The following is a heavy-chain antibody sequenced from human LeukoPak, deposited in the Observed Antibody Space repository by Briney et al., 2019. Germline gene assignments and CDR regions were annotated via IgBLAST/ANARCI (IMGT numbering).Heavy chain of an antibody. CDR3: ARDQKDGYCSSTSCPWGFLGFDP. D-gene: IGHD2-2*03. CDR1: GFTFSDYY. CDR2: ISSSGSTI. J-gene: IGHJ5*02. V-gene: IGHV3-11*04. Sequence: PGGSLRLSCAASGFTFSDYYMSWIRQAPGKGLEWVSYISSSGSTIYYADSVKGRFTISRDNAKNSLYLQMNSLRAEDTAVYYCARDQKDGYCSSTSCPWGFLGFDPWGQGTLVTVSS.